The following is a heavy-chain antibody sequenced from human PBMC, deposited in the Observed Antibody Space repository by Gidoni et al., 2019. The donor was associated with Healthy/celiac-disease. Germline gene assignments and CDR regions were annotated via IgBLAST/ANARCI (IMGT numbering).Heavy chain of an antibody. CDR2: INHSGST. CDR1: GGSFSGYY. CDR3: ARGALPYWYFDL. Sequence: QVQLQQWGAGLLKPSETLSLTCAVYGGSFSGYYWSWIRQPPGKGLEWIGEINHSGSTNYNPSLKSRVTISVDTSKNQFSLKLSSVTAADTAVYYCARGALPYWYFDLWGRGTLVTVSS. J-gene: IGHJ2*01. V-gene: IGHV4-34*01.